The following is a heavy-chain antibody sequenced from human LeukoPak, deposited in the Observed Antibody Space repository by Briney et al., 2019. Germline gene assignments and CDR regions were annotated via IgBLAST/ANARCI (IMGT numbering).Heavy chain of an antibody. V-gene: IGHV3-30*02. Sequence: GGSLRLSCAASGFTFNIYGMHWVRQAPGKGLEWVAFIRYDGSKKYYTDSVKGRFTISRDNSKNTLYLQMNSLRAEDTAVYYCARVSHSGWYDYFDYWGQGTLVTVSS. J-gene: IGHJ4*02. D-gene: IGHD6-19*01. CDR2: IRYDGSKK. CDR3: ARVSHSGWYDYFDY. CDR1: GFTFNIYG.